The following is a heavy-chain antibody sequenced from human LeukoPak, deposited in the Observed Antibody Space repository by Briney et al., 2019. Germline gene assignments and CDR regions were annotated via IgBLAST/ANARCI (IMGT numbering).Heavy chain of an antibody. CDR3: ARADYGDYNYYYYYYMDV. J-gene: IGHJ6*03. D-gene: IGHD4-17*01. V-gene: IGHV3-48*01. CDR1: GFTFSSYS. Sequence: GGSLRLSCAASGFTFSSYSMNWVRQTPGRGLEWVSYISSISRNIYYADSVKGRSTISRDNPKNSLYLQMNSLRAEDTAVYYCARADYGDYNYYYYYYMDVWGKGTTVTVSS. CDR2: ISSISRNI.